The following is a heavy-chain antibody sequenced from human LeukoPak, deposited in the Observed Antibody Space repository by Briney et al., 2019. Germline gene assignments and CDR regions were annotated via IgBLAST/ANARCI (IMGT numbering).Heavy chain of an antibody. CDR3: RLVVVVAATHTKTFDI. D-gene: IGHD2-15*01. J-gene: IGHJ3*02. CDR1: GGSFSGYY. Sequence: SETLSLTCAVYGGSFSGYYWSWIRQPPGKGLEWIGEINHSGSTNYNPSLKSRVTISVDTSKNQFSLKLSSVTAADTAVYYCRLVVVVAATHTKTFDIWGQGTMVTVSS. CDR2: INHSGST. V-gene: IGHV4-34*01.